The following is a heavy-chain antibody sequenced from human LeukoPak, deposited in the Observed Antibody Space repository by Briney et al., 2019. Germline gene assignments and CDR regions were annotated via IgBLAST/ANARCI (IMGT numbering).Heavy chain of an antibody. Sequence: SETLSLTCTVSGGSISSGSYYWGWIRQPPGKGLEWIGSIYYSGSTYYNPSLKSRVTISVDTSENQFSLKLTSVTAADTAVYYCTYSSSGYSGAFDIWGQGTMVTVSS. CDR3: TYSSSGYSGAFDI. J-gene: IGHJ3*02. D-gene: IGHD3-22*01. V-gene: IGHV4-39*01. CDR2: IYYSGST. CDR1: GGSISSGSYY.